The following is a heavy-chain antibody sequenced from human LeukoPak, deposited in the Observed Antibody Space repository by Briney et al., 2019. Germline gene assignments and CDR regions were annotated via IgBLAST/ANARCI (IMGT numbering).Heavy chain of an antibody. CDR1: GFTFSSYW. Sequence: GGSPRLSCAASGFTFSSYWMSWVRQALGKGLEWVANIKQDGSEKYYVDSVKGRFTISRDNAKNSLYLQMNSLRAEDTAVYYFASQGDGYNHFDIWGQGKKVTGSS. CDR2: IKQDGSEK. D-gene: IGHD5-24*01. CDR3: ASQGDGYNHFDI. V-gene: IGHV3-7*01. J-gene: IGHJ3*02.